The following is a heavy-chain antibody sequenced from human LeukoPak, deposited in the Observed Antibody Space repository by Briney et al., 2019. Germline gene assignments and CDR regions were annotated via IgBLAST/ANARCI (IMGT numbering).Heavy chain of an antibody. D-gene: IGHD3-3*01. J-gene: IGHJ4*02. Sequence: GGSLRLSCAASGFTFSSYSMNWVRQAPGKGLEWVSSISSSGYYMYYADSLKGRFTISRDNTQNSLYLQMNSLRAEDTAEYYCARGDDFWSGYYIGRGVDYWGQGTLVTVSS. CDR3: ARGDDFWSGYYIGRGVDY. CDR1: GFTFSSYS. CDR2: ISSSGYYM. V-gene: IGHV3-21*01.